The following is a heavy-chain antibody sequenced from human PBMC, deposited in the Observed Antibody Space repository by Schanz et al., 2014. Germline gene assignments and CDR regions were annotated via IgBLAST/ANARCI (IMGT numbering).Heavy chain of an antibody. V-gene: IGHV3-74*01. D-gene: IGHD2-8*02. J-gene: IGHJ3*01. CDR3: TRDRGALVTHNDALNL. CDR2: TSHDGSFT. CDR1: GFTFSDSW. Sequence: EVQLLESGGGPVEPGGSLRLSCAASGFTFSDSWMHWVRQAPGKGLVWVSRTSHDGSFTTFADSVKGRFTISRDNAKNALYLQMNSLRAEDTAVYYCTRDRGALVTHNDALNLWGQGTMVSVSS.